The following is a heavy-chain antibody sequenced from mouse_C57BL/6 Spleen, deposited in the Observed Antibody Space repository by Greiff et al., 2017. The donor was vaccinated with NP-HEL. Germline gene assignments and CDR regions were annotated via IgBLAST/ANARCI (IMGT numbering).Heavy chain of an antibody. V-gene: IGHV1-22*01. CDR1: GYTFTDYN. J-gene: IGHJ2*01. Sequence: VHVKQSGPELVKPGASVKMSCKASGYTFTDYNMHWVKQSHGKSLEWIGYINPNNGGTSYNQKFKGKATVTVNKSSSTAYMELRSLTSEDSAVYYCARIGYYGSSRDYWGQGTTLTVSS. CDR3: ARIGYYGSSRDY. CDR2: INPNNGGT. D-gene: IGHD1-1*01.